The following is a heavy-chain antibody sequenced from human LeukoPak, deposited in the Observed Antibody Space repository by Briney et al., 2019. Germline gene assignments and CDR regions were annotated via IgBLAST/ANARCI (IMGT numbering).Heavy chain of an antibody. CDR3: ARHRGWYDYVWGSYRYALNFDY. J-gene: IGHJ4*02. Sequence: VKPSETLSLTCTVSGGSISSSSYYWGGIRQPPGKGLEWIGRIYYSGSTYYSPSLKSRVTISVDTSKNQFSLKLSSVTAADTAVYYCARHRGWYDYVWGSYRYALNFDYWGQGTLVTVSS. D-gene: IGHD3-16*02. V-gene: IGHV4-39*01. CDR1: GGSISSSSYY. CDR2: IYYSGST.